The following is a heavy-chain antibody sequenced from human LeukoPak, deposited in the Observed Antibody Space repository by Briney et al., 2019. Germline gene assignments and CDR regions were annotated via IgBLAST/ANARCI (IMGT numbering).Heavy chain of an antibody. V-gene: IGHV4-39*01. CDR2: IYYSGST. Sequence: KPSETLSLTCTVSGGSISSRSYYWGWIRQPPGKGLEWIGSIYYSGSTYYNPSLKSRVTISVDTSKNQFSLKLSSVTAADTAVYYCARQASDSSGYYYTYYYYYMDVWGKGTTVTVSS. CDR3: ARQASDSSGYYYTYYYYYMDV. J-gene: IGHJ6*03. CDR1: GGSISSRSYY. D-gene: IGHD3-22*01.